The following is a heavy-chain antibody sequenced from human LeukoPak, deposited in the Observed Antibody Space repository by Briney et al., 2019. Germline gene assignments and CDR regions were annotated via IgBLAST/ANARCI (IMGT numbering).Heavy chain of an antibody. CDR2: ISDNGVST. V-gene: IGHV3-23*01. D-gene: IGHD4-17*01. CDR1: GFTFSSYE. CDR3: TKRGTVTTFGHCDF. Sequence: GGSLRLSCAASGFTFSSYEMNWVRQAPGKGLEWVSAISDNGVSTFYADSVKGRFTISRDNSKNTLYLQMNSLRAEDTAVYYCTKRGTVTTFGHCDFWGQGTLVTVSS. J-gene: IGHJ4*02.